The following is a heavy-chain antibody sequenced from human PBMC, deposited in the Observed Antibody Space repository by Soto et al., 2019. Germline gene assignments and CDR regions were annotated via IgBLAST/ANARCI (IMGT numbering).Heavy chain of an antibody. Sequence: PSETLSLTCAVSGYSISSGYYWGWIRQPPGKGLEWIGSIYHSGSTYYNPSLKSRVTISVDTSKNQFSLKLSSVTAADTAVYYCAARKREMVRGVITQKNWFDPWGQGTLVTVSS. D-gene: IGHD3-10*01. V-gene: IGHV4-38-2*01. CDR2: IYHSGST. J-gene: IGHJ5*02. CDR3: AARKREMVRGVITQKNWFDP. CDR1: GYSISSGYY.